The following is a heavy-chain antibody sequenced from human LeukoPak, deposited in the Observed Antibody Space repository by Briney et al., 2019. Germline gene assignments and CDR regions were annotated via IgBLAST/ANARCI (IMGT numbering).Heavy chain of an antibody. CDR1: GYTFTGYY. CDR3: ARWGRFTYYYDSSGYYYDY. D-gene: IGHD3-22*01. CDR2: INPNSGGT. Sequence: ASVKVSCKASGYTFTGYYMHWVRQAPGEGLEWMGWINPNSGGTNYAQKFQGRVTMTRGTSISTAYMELSRLRSDDTAVYYCARWGRFTYYYDSSGYYYDYWGQGTLITVSS. V-gene: IGHV1-2*02. J-gene: IGHJ4*02.